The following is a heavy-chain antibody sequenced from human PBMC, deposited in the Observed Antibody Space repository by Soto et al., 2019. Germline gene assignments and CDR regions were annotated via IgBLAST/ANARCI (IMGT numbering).Heavy chain of an antibody. CDR2: FDPEDGEE. Sequence: ASVKVSCKVSGYTLTELSMQWVRQAPGKGLEWMGGFDPEDGEEMYAQKFQGRVTMTEDTTTDTAYMELSGLRSDDTGVYYCAHDIPLRLWGQGTLVTVSS. CDR3: AHDIPLRL. CDR1: GYTLTELS. V-gene: IGHV1-24*01. J-gene: IGHJ4*02. D-gene: IGHD3-9*01.